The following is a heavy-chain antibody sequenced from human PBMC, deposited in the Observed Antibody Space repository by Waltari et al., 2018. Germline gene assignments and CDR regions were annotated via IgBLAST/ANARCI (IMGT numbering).Heavy chain of an antibody. CDR2: FIPLSCTK. J-gene: IGHJ4*02. V-gene: IGHV1-69*01. CDR1: RDIFNDHS. CDR3: ARDRGDYTLDY. Sequence: QVQLVQSGAEVKKPGSSVRVSCKASRDIFNDHSISWVRQAPGQGFEWMGGFIPLSCTKNYAQNFQGRVTFDADESTTTVYMELRSLKSEDTAVYYCARDRGDYTLDYWGQGTLVTVSS. D-gene: IGHD3-10*01.